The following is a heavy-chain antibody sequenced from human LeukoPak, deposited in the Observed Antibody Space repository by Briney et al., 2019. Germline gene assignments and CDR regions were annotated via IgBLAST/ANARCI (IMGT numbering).Heavy chain of an antibody. D-gene: IGHD2-2*01. Sequence: PSETLSLTCTVSGGPISSYYWSWIRQPAGKGLEWIGRIYTSGSTNYNPSLKSRVTMSVDTSKNQFSLKLSSVTAADTAVYYCARQDIVVVPAAKDYYYYMDVWGKGTTVTVSS. CDR2: IYTSGST. CDR1: GGPISSYY. J-gene: IGHJ6*03. CDR3: ARQDIVVVPAAKDYYYYMDV. V-gene: IGHV4-4*07.